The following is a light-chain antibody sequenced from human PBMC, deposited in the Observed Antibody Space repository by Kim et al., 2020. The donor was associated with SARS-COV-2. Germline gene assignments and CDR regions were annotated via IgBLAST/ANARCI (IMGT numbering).Light chain of an antibody. CDR3: QKYDNWPIT. CDR1: QSVSTY. CDR2: GAS. V-gene: IGKV3-15*01. J-gene: IGKJ5*01. Sequence: EIVMTQSPATLSVSPGERATLSCRASQSVSTYLAWYQQKPGQAPRLLIYGASTRATGVPARFSGSGSGTEFTLTINSLQSEDFAVYYCQKYDNWPITFGQGTRLEIK.